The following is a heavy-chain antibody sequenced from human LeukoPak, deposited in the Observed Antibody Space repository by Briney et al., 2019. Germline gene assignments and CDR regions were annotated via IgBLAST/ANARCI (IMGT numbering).Heavy chain of an antibody. J-gene: IGHJ3*02. Sequence: PSQTLSLTCTVSGGSISSGDYYWSWIRQPPGKGLEWIGYIYYSGRTYYNPSLKSRVTISVDTSKNQFSLKLSSVTAADTAVYYCARAPRIIVVVPAANAPGAFDIWGQGTMVTVSS. V-gene: IGHV4-30-4*08. CDR1: GGSISSGDYY. CDR2: IYYSGRT. CDR3: ARAPRIIVVVPAANAPGAFDI. D-gene: IGHD2-2*01.